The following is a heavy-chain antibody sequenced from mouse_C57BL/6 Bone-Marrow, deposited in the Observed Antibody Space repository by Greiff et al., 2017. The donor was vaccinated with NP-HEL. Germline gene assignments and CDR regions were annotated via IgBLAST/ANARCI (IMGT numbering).Heavy chain of an antibody. CDR2: IYPRSGNT. J-gene: IGHJ1*03. CDR1: GYTFTSYG. V-gene: IGHV1-81*01. CDR3: ARLRWFWYFDV. D-gene: IGHD2-3*01. Sequence: VKLVESGAELARPGASVKLSCKASGYTFTSYGISWVKQRTGQGLEWIGEIYPRSGNTYYNEKFKGKATLTADKSSSTAYMELRSLTSEDSAVYFCARLRWFWYFDVWGTGTTVTVSS.